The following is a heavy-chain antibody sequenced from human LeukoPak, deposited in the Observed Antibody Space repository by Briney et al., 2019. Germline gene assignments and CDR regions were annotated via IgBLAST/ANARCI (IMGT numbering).Heavy chain of an antibody. V-gene: IGHV3-7*03. D-gene: IGHD3-16*01. CDR3: TRDIPFGGY. J-gene: IGHJ4*02. CDR1: GFTVRSND. Sequence: GGSLRLSCVASGFTVRSNDMSWVRQAPGKGLEWVANIKQDGSEKYYVDSVKGRFTISRDNAKNSLYLQMNSLRAEDTAVYYCTRDIPFGGYWGQGILVTVSS. CDR2: IKQDGSEK.